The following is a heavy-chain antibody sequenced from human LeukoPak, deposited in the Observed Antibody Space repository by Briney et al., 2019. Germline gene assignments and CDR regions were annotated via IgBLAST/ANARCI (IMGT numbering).Heavy chain of an antibody. CDR1: GFTFSDYY. V-gene: IGHV3-11*04. CDR2: ISSSGSTI. D-gene: IGHD2-15*01. J-gene: IGHJ4*02. CDR3: GLGYCSGGSCYPDFDY. Sequence: PGGSLRLSCAASGFTFSDYYMNWIRQAPGKGLEWVSYISSSGSTIYYADSVKGRFTISRDNAKNSLYLQMNSLRAEDTAVYYCGLGYCSGGSCYPDFDYWGQGTLVTVSS.